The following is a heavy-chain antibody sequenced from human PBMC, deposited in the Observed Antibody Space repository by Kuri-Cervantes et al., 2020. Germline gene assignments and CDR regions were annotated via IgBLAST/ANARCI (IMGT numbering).Heavy chain of an antibody. Sequence: GGSLRLSCAASGFTFSSYGMHWVRQAPGKGLEWVAVISSDESHIYYADSVKGRFTISRDSSKNTLYLQMDSLRAEDTAVYYCARASGSYYDAFDIWGQGTMVTVSS. J-gene: IGHJ3*02. CDR3: ARASGSYYDAFDI. V-gene: IGHV3-30*03. CDR1: GFTFSSYG. D-gene: IGHD1-26*01. CDR2: ISSDESHI.